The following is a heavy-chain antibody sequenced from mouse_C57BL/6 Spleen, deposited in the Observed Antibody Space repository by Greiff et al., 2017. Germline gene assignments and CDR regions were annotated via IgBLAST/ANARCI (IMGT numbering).Heavy chain of an antibody. J-gene: IGHJ4*01. CDR2: IDPSDSYT. CDR1: GYTFTSYW. D-gene: IGHD4-1*01. CDR3: ARSPANWAYAMDY. V-gene: IGHV1-69*01. Sequence: VKLMESGAELVMPGASVKLSCKASGYTFTSYWMHWVKQRPGQGLEWIGEIDPSDSYTNYNQKFKGKSTLTVDKSSSTAYMQLSSLTSEDSAVYYCARSPANWAYAMDYWGQGTSVTVSS.